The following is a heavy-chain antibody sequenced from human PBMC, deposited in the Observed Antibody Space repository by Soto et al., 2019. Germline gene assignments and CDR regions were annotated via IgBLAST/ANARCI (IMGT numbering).Heavy chain of an antibody. V-gene: IGHV4-39*01. CDR1: GGSISSSSYY. D-gene: IGHD2-15*01. CDR3: ASYCSGGSCYFVDAFDI. J-gene: IGHJ3*02. CDR2: IYYSGST. Sequence: SETLSVTCTVAGGSISSSSYYWGWIRQPPGKGLEWIGSIYYSGSTYYNPSLKSRVTISVDTSKNQFSLKLSSVTAADTAVYYCASYCSGGSCYFVDAFDIWGQGTMVTVSS.